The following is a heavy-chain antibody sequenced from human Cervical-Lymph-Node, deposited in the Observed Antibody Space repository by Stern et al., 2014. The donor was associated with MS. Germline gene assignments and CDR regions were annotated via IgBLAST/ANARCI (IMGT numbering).Heavy chain of an antibody. Sequence: EVQLVESGGGLVQPGGSLTLSCAATGFTFSSYAMNWVRQAPGKGQEWVSVISDNADTTSYADSVKGRFTISRDNSKNTLYLQMISLRAEDTAVYYCAKDQQPVVVMSPFQHWGQGTLVTVSS. CDR3: AKDQQPVVVMSPFQH. CDR1: GFTFSSYA. D-gene: IGHD3-22*01. CDR2: ISDNADTT. V-gene: IGHV3-23*04. J-gene: IGHJ1*01.